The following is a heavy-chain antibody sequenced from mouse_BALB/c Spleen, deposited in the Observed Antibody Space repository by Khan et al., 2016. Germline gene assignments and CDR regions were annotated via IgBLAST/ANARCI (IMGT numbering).Heavy chain of an antibody. CDR2: IHTSTGEP. Sequence: QIQLVQSGPELKKPGETVKISCKASGYTFTNYGMHWVKQAPGKGLKWMGWIHTSTGEPTYAEEFKGRVAFSLETSASTAYLQINNLKSEDTATYFCARAARATFATWGQGPLATVSA. CDR3: ARAARATFAT. D-gene: IGHD3-1*01. J-gene: IGHJ3*01. CDR1: GYTFTNYG. V-gene: IGHV9-3*02.